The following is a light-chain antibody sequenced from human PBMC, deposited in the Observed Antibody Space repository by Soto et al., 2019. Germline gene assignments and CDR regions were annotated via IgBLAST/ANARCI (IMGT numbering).Light chain of an antibody. CDR3: HQRSNWPLEGFT. Sequence: EIVLTQSPATLSLSPGERATLSCRASQSVSSYLAWYQQKPGQAPRLLIYDASNSATGIPARFSGSGSGTDFTLTNSSLEPEDFAVYYCHQRSNWPLEGFTFGPGTKVDIK. CDR1: QSVSSY. J-gene: IGKJ3*01. V-gene: IGKV3-11*01. CDR2: DAS.